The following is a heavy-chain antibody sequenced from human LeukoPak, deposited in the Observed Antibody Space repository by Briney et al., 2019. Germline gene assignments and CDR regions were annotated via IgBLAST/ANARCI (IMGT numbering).Heavy chain of an antibody. V-gene: IGHV1-18*01. CDR2: ISAYNDNT. J-gene: IGHJ6*03. CDR3: ARGQYQLLHYYYYYYYMDV. Sequence: ASVKVSCRASGYTFTTYGIIWVRQAPGQGLEWMGWISAYNDNTNYAQKLQGRVTMTTDTSTSTAYMELRSLRYDDTAVYYCARGQYQLLHYYYYYYYMDVWGKGTTVTVSS. CDR1: GYTFTTYG. D-gene: IGHD2-2*01.